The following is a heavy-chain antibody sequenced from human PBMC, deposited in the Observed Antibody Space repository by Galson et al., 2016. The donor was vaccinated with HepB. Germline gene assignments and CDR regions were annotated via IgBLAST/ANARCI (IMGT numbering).Heavy chain of an antibody. J-gene: IGHJ6*02. V-gene: IGHV3-30*04. Sequence: SLRLSCAGSALTISSYAMHWVRQAPGKGLEWVAVISYDGSNKYYAGSVKGPFTISRDNSQNAMYLQMNSLRAEDTAVYYCAREGGRDYGGYGGMRYYGMEVWGQGTTVTVSS. CDR1: ALTISSYA. CDR2: ISYDGSNK. CDR3: AREGGRDYGGYGGMRYYGMEV. D-gene: IGHD4-17*01.